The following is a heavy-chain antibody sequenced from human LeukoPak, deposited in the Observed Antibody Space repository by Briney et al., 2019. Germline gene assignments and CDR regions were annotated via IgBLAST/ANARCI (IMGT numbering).Heavy chain of an antibody. CDR3: ARRTYYYYMDV. J-gene: IGHJ6*03. V-gene: IGHV1-8*01. CDR1: GYTFTSYV. CDR2: MNPNSGNT. Sequence: ASVKVSCKASGYTFTSYVINWVRQATGQGLEWMGWMNPNSGNTGYAQKFQGRVTMTRNTSITTAYMELSSLRSDDTAIYYCARRTYYYYMDVWGKGTMVTVSS. D-gene: IGHD1-14*01.